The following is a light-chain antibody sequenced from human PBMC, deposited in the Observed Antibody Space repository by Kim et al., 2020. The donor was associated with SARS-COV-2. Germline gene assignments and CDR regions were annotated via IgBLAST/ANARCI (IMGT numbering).Light chain of an antibody. CDR2: GAS. J-gene: IGKJ2*01. CDR1: QSVSSN. V-gene: IGKV3-15*01. CDR3: QQYNDWYT. Sequence: EIVMTQSPGTLSVSPGERAALSCRASQSVSSNLAWYQQKPGQAPRLLIYGASTRATGIPARFSGSGSGTEFTLTISSLQSEDFAVYYCQQYNDWYTFGQGTKLEI.